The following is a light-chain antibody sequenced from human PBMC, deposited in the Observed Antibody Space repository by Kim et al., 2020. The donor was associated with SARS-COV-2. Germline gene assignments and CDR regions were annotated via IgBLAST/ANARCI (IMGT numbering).Light chain of an antibody. J-gene: IGKJ1*01. CDR1: QTINNM. CDR3: QQSNDWPPLT. Sequence: SPGERPTLSCRASQTINNMLVWYQQKPGQAPRLLIYDATTRATGIPARFIGSGSETDFTLTISSLQSEDFAVYYCQQSNDWPPLTFGQGTKVDIK. V-gene: IGKV3-15*01. CDR2: DAT.